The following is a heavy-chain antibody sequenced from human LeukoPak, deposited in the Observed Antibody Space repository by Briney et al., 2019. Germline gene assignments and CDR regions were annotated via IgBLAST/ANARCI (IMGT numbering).Heavy chain of an antibody. D-gene: IGHD3-16*01. J-gene: IGHJ4*02. V-gene: IGHV3-30-3*01. CDR1: GFTFSSYA. CDR3: ARGPLAAHY. Sequence: PGGSLRLSCAASGFTFSSYAMHWVRQAPGKGLEWVAVISYDGSNKYYADSVKGRFTISRDNSKNTLYLQMNSLRAEDTAVYYCARGPLAAHYWGQGTLVTVSS. CDR2: ISYDGSNK.